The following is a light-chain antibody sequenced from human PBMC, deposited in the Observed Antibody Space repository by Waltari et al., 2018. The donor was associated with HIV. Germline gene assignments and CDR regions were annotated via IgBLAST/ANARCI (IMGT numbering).Light chain of an antibody. CDR3: MQALQTHT. V-gene: IGKV2-28*01. Sequence: DVVMTQSPLSLPVTPGEPASNSCRSSQSLLHSNGYNYLDWYLQKPGQSPQLLIYLGSNRASGVPDRFSGSGSGTDFTLKSSRVEAEDVGVYYCMQALQTHTFGQGTKLEIK. CDR1: QSLLHSNGYNY. CDR2: LGS. J-gene: IGKJ2*01.